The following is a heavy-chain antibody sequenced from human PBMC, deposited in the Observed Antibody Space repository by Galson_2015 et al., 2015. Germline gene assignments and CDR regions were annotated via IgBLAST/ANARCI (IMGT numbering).Heavy chain of an antibody. J-gene: IGHJ4*02. CDR1: GFTFISYA. CDR2: ISGSGGST. D-gene: IGHD3-10*01. CDR3: AKDRNTMLRGVILQNGFDY. Sequence: SLRLSCAASGFTFISYAMNWVRQAPGKGLEWVSTISGSGGSTYYADSVKGRFTISRDKSKNTLYLQMNSLRAEDTAVYYCAKDRNTMLRGVILQNGFDYWGQGALVTVSS. V-gene: IGHV3-23*01.